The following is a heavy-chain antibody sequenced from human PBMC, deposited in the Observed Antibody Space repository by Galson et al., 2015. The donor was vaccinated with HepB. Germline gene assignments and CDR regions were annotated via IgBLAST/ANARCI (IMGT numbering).Heavy chain of an antibody. CDR3: AGQPGYRSIWYWFDP. D-gene: IGHD6-13*01. CDR1: GGSISSSLYY. CDR2: IYYTGST. V-gene: IGHV4-39*01. J-gene: IGHJ5*02. Sequence: ETLSLTCTVSGGSISSSLYYWGWIRQPPGEGLEWIGCIYYTGSTYYNPSLKSRVTISVDTSKNQFSLKVSSVTAADTAVHYCAGQPGYRSIWYWFDPWGQGTLVAVSS.